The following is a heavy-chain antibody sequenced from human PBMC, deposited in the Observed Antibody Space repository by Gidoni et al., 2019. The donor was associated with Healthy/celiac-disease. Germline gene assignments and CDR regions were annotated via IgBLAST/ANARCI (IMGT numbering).Heavy chain of an antibody. J-gene: IGHJ4*02. Sequence: QVQLVESGGGVVQPGRSLRLSCAASGFPFRSYGMHWVRQAPGKGLEWVAVISYDGSNKYYADSVKGRFTISRDNSKNTLYLQMNSLRAEDTAVYYCAKGGRWELMFPNDYWGQGTLVTVSS. CDR3: AKGGRWELMFPNDY. V-gene: IGHV3-30*18. CDR1: GFPFRSYG. D-gene: IGHD1-26*01. CDR2: ISYDGSNK.